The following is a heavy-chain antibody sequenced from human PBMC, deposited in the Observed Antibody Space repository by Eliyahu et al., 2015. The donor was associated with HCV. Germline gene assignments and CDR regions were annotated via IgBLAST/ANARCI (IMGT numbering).Heavy chain of an antibody. D-gene: IGHD6-19*01. V-gene: IGHV3-74*01. CDR3: AREVAVAGAGDLDY. Sequence: EVQLVESGGGLVQPGGSLXLXCXASXXTFXSFWXHWVRQAPGKGLVWVSLINSDGSSTGYADSVKGRFTISRDNAKNTLYLQMNSLRAEDTAVYYCAREVAVAGAGDLDYWGQGTLVTVSS. J-gene: IGHJ4*02. CDR1: XXTFXSFW. CDR2: INSDGSST.